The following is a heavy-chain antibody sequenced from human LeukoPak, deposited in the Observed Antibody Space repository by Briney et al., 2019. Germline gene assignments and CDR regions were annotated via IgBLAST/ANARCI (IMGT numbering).Heavy chain of an antibody. J-gene: IGHJ4*02. CDR3: ASVCKDFHY. CDR2: IIPIFGTA. V-gene: IGHV1-69*06. Sequence: SVKLSCQASLCTLSSYSIRRVRQAPGQGLERMGRIIPIFGTANYAQKFQGRVTITADKSTSTAYMELRSLRSEDTGVYYCASVCKDFHYWGQGTLVTVSS. CDR1: LCTLSSYS. D-gene: IGHD2/OR15-2a*01.